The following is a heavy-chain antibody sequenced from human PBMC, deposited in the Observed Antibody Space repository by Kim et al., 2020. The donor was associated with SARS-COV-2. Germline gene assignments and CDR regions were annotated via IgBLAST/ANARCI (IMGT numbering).Heavy chain of an antibody. CDR3: TTLNWFDP. V-gene: IGHV3-15*01. Sequence: GGSLRHSCAASGFTFSDAWMSWVRQAPGRGLEWVARVRSNTDGGARDYAAAVKGRFTISRDDSKNMVYLEMNSLKTEDSAIYYCTTLNWFDPWGQGTRVTLPS. J-gene: IGHJ5*02. CDR2: VRSNTDGGAR. CDR1: GFTFSDAW.